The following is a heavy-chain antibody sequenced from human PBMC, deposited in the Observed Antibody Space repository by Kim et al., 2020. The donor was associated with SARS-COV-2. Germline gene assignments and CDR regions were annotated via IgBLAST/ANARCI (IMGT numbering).Heavy chain of an antibody. Sequence: ASVKVSCKASGYTFTSYDINWVRQATGQGLEWMGWMNPNSGNTGYAQKFQGRVTMTRNTSISTAYMELSSLRSEDTAVYYCAVGGGPYYYYYYMDVWGKGTPVTVSS. J-gene: IGHJ6*03. CDR1: GYTFTSYD. CDR2: MNPNSGNT. V-gene: IGHV1-8*01. D-gene: IGHD1-26*01. CDR3: AVGGGPYYYYYYMDV.